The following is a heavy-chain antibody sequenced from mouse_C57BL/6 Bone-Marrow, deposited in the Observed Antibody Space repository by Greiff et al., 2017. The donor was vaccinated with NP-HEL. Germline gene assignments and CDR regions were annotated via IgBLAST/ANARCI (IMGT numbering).Heavy chain of an antibody. V-gene: IGHV1-26*01. Sequence: EVQLQQSGPELVKPGASVKISCKASGYTFTDYYMNWVKQSHGKSLEWIGDINPNNGGTSYNQKFKGKATLTVDKSSSTAYMELRSLTSEDSAVYYCARVLRYWYFDVWGTGTTVTVSS. CDR2: INPNNGGT. CDR3: ARVLRYWYFDV. CDR1: GYTFTDYY. J-gene: IGHJ1*03. D-gene: IGHD1-1*01.